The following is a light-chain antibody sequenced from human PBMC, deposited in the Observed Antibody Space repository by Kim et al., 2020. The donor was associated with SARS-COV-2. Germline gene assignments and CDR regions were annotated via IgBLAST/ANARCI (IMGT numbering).Light chain of an antibody. V-gene: IGKV1-27*01. Sequence: ASVGDRVPITCRASQEISNYLAWFQLKPGKAPKLLIYAASALQPGVPSRFSGSGSGTDVTLNVTSLQPEDVATYYCQKCDSAPWTFGQGTKVDIK. CDR1: QEISNY. CDR3: QKCDSAPWT. J-gene: IGKJ1*01. CDR2: AAS.